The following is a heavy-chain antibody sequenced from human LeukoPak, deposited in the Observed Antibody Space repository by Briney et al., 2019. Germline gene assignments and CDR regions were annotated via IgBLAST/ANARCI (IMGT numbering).Heavy chain of an antibody. CDR3: AKVLEVDSSFDY. Sequence: GGSLRLSYAASGFTFSSYAMSWVRQAPGKGLEWVSAISGSGGSTYYADSVKGRFTISRDNSKNTLYLQMNSLRAEDTAVYYCAKVLEVDSSFDYWGQGTLVTVSS. CDR2: ISGSGGST. V-gene: IGHV3-23*01. D-gene: IGHD6-13*01. CDR1: GFTFSSYA. J-gene: IGHJ4*02.